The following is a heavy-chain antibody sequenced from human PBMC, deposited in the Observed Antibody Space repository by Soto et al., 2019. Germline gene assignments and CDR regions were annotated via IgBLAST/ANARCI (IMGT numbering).Heavy chain of an antibody. Sequence: ASVKVSCKASGYTFTDYYMHWVRQAPGQGLEWVGWINPDSGDTNYAQKFQGRVTVTRDTSISTAYMEVNGLRSDDTAVYYCARSVSLTTPRPDFWGQGTLVTVSS. V-gene: IGHV1-2*02. CDR2: INPDSGDT. D-gene: IGHD6-6*01. CDR1: GYTFTDYY. J-gene: IGHJ4*02. CDR3: ARSVSLTTPRPDF.